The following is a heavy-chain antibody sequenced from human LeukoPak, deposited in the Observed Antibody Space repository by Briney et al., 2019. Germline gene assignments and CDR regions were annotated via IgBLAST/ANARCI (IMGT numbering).Heavy chain of an antibody. J-gene: IGHJ5*02. CDR1: GGSISSYY. CDR2: IYTSGST. CDR3: ARDNSGSYYAFWFDP. Sequence: SETLSLTCTVSGGSISSYYWSWIRQPAGKGLEWIGRIYTSGSTNYNPSLKSRVTMSVDTSKNQLSLKLSSVTAADTAVYYCARDNSGSYYAFWFDPWGQGTLVTVSS. D-gene: IGHD1-26*01. V-gene: IGHV4-4*07.